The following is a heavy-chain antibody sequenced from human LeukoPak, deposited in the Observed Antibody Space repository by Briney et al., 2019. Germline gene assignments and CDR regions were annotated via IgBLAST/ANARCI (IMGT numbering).Heavy chain of an antibody. D-gene: IGHD3-10*01. CDR3: ARDLTPYFYGSGNSLGY. CDR1: GYTFTIYA. CDR2: ISAYNGNT. Sequence: ASVKASCKASGYTFTIYAITWVRQAPGQGREWLGWISAYNGNTNYAQRLQGRVTMTTDTSTSTAYMELRSLRSDDTALYYCARDLTPYFYGSGNSLGYWGQGTLVTVSS. J-gene: IGHJ4*02. V-gene: IGHV1-18*01.